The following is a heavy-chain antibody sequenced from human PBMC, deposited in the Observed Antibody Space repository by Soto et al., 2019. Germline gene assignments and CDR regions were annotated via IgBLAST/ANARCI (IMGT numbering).Heavy chain of an antibody. Sequence: SETPSLTCTVSGGSIGSYYWSWVGQRPGKGLEWIGYIYYSGSTNYNPSLKSRVTISVDTSKNQFSLKLSSVTAADTAVYYCARHVARIWNDGLIWFDPWGQGTLVTVS. CDR1: GGSIGSYY. V-gene: IGHV4-59*08. D-gene: IGHD1-1*01. J-gene: IGHJ5*02. CDR2: IYYSGST. CDR3: ARHVARIWNDGLIWFDP.